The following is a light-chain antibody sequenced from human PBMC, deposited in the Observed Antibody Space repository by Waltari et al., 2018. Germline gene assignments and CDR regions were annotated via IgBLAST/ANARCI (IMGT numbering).Light chain of an antibody. V-gene: IGKV1-27*01. Sequence: DIQMTQSPSSLSASVGDRVTITCWATQDISNYLAWYQQKPGKAPNLLIYGTSTLQSGVPSRFSGGGSGTDFTLTISSLQPEDVATYYCQKYRSAPLTFGGGTKVEIK. CDR3: QKYRSAPLT. CDR1: QDISNY. CDR2: GTS. J-gene: IGKJ4*01.